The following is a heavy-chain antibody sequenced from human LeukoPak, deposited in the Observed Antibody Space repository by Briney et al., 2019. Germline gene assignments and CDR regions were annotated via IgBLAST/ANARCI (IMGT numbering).Heavy chain of an antibody. D-gene: IGHD3-16*01. V-gene: IGHV3-74*01. J-gene: IGHJ4*02. CDR3: ARGGQGAVDY. Sequence: GGSPRLSCAAPGFTFSSHLMQWGRPAPGEGLVWVSFINNDGRVTRYADSVKGRFTISRDNAKNTLYLQMNSLRAEDTAMYYCARGGQGAVDYWGPGTLVTVSS. CDR2: INNDGRVT. CDR1: GFTFSSHL.